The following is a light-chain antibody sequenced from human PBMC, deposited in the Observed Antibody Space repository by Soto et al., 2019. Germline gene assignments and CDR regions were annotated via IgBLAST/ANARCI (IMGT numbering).Light chain of an antibody. CDR2: SNN. V-gene: IGLV1-40*01. J-gene: IGLJ2*01. CDR1: SSNIGAGHA. Sequence: QSVLTQPPSVSGAPGQRVTISCTGSSSNIGAGHAVQWYQQLPGTAPKLLIHSNNNRPSGVPDRFSGSKSGTSASLAIAGLQADDEADYYCQSYDPTLRTSLFGGGTQLTVL. CDR3: QSYDPTLRTSL.